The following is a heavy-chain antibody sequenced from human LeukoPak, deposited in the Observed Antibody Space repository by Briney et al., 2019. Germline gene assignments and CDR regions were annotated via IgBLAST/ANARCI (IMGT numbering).Heavy chain of an antibody. CDR3: ARGPRYYYYYYMDV. CDR1: GGSINSTSYY. CDR2: IYYGGST. Sequence: SETLSLTCTVSGGSINSTSYYWGWIRQPPGKGLEWIGSIYYGGSTYYNPSLKSRVTILVDVDTSKNQFSLKLSSVTAADTAVYYCARGPRYYYYYYMDVWGKGTTVTVSS. V-gene: IGHV4-39*07. J-gene: IGHJ6*03.